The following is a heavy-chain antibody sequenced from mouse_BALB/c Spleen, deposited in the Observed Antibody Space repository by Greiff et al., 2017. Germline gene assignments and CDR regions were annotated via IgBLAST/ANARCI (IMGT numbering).Heavy chain of an antibody. Sequence: VQLQQPGAELVRPGASVKLSCKASGYTFTSYWINWVKQRPGQGLEWIGNIYPSDSYTNYNQKFKDKATLTVDKSSSTAYMQLSSPTSEDSAVYYCTRSSAMDYWGQGTSVTVSS. CDR1: GYTFTSYW. CDR2: IYPSDSYT. V-gene: IGHV1-69*02. CDR3: TRSSAMDY. J-gene: IGHJ4*01.